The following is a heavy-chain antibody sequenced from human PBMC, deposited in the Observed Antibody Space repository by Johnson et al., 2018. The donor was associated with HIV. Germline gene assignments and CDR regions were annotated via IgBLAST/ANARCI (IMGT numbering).Heavy chain of an antibody. Sequence: VQLLESGGGLIQPGGSLRLSCAASGFTVSSNYMSWVRQAPGKGLEWVSVIYSGGSTYYADSVKGRFTISRDNSKNTLYLQMNSLRAEDTAVYYCARGITMIPDAFDIWGQGTMVTVSS. CDR2: IYSGGST. J-gene: IGHJ3*02. CDR3: ARGITMIPDAFDI. V-gene: IGHV3-53*01. CDR1: GFTVSSNY. D-gene: IGHD3-22*01.